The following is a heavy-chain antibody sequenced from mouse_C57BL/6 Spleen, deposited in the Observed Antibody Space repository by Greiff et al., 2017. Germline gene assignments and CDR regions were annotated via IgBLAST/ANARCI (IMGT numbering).Heavy chain of an antibody. J-gene: IGHJ2*01. CDR1: GYTFTDYY. CDR2: INPNNGGT. Sequence: EVQLQQSGPELVKPGASVKISCKASGYTFTDYYMNWVKQSHGKSLEWIGDINPNNGGTSYNQKFKGKATLTVDKSSSTAYMELRSLTSEDSAVYYCATMVTTSYFDYWGQGTTLTVSS. CDR3: ATMVTTSYFDY. D-gene: IGHD2-2*01. V-gene: IGHV1-26*01.